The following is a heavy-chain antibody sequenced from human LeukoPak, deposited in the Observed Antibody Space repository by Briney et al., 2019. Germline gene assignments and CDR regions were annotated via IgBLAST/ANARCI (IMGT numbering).Heavy chain of an antibody. CDR2: INHSGST. CDR1: GGSFSGYY. V-gene: IGHV4-34*01. D-gene: IGHD2-2*01. Sequence: PSETLSLTCAVYGGSFSGYYWSWIRQPPGKGLEWIGEINHSGSTNYNPSLKSRVTISVDTSKNQFSLKLSSVTAADTAVYYCARVGGCSSDNCFSPAYMDVWGKGTTVIISS. J-gene: IGHJ6*03. CDR3: ARVGGCSSDNCFSPAYMDV.